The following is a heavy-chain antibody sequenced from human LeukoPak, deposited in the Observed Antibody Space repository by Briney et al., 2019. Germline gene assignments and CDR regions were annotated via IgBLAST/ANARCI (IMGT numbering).Heavy chain of an antibody. V-gene: IGHV3-21*01. J-gene: IGHJ5*02. CDR2: ISSSSSYI. D-gene: IGHD2-15*01. CDR1: GFTFSSYS. Sequence: GGSLRLSCAASGFTFSSYSMNWVRQAPGKGLEWVSSISSSSSYIYYADSVKGRFTISRDNAKNSLYLQMNSLRAEDTAVYYCAREGGHCSGGSCYSAVVYNWFDPWGQGSLGTVSS. CDR3: AREGGHCSGGSCYSAVVYNWFDP.